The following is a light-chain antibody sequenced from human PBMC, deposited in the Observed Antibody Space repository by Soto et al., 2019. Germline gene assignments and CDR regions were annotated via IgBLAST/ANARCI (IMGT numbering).Light chain of an antibody. CDR1: QSVSSN. V-gene: IGKV3-15*01. CDR2: GAS. J-gene: IGKJ1*01. CDR3: QQYNNWPRT. Sequence: EIVMTQSPATLSVSPGERATLSCRASQSVSSNLAWYQQKPGQAPRLLLYGASTRATGIPARFSGSGSGTEVTLTISSLQSEDFAVYYCQQYNNWPRTFGQGTKVEIK.